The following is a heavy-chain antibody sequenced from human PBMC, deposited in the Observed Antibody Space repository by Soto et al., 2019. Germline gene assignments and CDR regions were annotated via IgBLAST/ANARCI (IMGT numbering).Heavy chain of an antibody. CDR2: IYHSGST. CDR1: GGSISSSNW. D-gene: IGHD6-19*01. V-gene: IGHV4-4*02. Sequence: SETLSLTCAVSGGSISSSNWWSWVRQPPGRRLEWVGEIYHSGSTNYNPSLKSRVTISVDKSKNQFSLKLSSVTAADTAVYYCARTAVAAYYYYGMDVWGQGTTVTVSS. CDR3: ARTAVAAYYYYGMDV. J-gene: IGHJ6*02.